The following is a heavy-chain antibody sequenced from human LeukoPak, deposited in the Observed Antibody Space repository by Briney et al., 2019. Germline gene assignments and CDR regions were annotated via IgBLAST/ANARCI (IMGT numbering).Heavy chain of an antibody. CDR3: ARGATTSFDY. Sequence: GRSLRLSCAASGWTFSSYSRHWVRQAPGKGLQWVAVISYGGGNKYYAYSVRRGFTTSRDNSKNTMYLQMNSLRADDTAVYYCARGATTSFDYWGQGTRVTVSS. CDR2: ISYGGGNK. V-gene: IGHV3-30*04. CDR1: GWTFSSYS. J-gene: IGHJ4*02. D-gene: IGHD1-26*01.